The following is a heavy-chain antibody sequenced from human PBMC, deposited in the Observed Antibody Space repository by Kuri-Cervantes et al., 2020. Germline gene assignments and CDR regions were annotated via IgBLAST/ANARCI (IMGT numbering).Heavy chain of an antibody. Sequence: TLKISCAASGFTFSSYGMHWGRQAPGKGLEWVAVISSDGSNKYYTDSVKGRFTISRDNSKNTVYLQMNSLRAEDTAVYYCAKGQIGQQLVLDYWGQGTLVTVSS. CDR1: GFTFSSYG. J-gene: IGHJ4*02. D-gene: IGHD6-13*01. CDR2: ISSDGSNK. CDR3: AKGQIGQQLVLDY. V-gene: IGHV3-30*18.